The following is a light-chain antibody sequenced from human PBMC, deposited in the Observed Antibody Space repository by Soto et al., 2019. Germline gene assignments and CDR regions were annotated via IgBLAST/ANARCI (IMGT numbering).Light chain of an antibody. V-gene: IGKV1-5*01. CDR2: GAS. J-gene: IGKJ1*01. CDR1: QSVGTW. CDR3: QHYRRNTWS. Sequence: DIQMTQSPSTLSASVGVRVTITCRASQSVGTWVAWYQQKPGKAPKLLIYGASNLESGVPSRFSGSGSGTEFPLTITTLRPDEFATYFCQHYRRNTWSFGPGTEVDI.